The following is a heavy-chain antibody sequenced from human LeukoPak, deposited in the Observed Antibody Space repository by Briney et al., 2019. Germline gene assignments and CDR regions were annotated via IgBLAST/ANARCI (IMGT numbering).Heavy chain of an antibody. D-gene: IGHD3-16*01. V-gene: IGHV1-18*01. CDR1: GYTFTSYG. CDR3: AGHSRDYDYVWGSYWAFDI. J-gene: IGHJ3*02. CDR2: ISAYNGNT. Sequence: GASVKVSCKASGYTFTSYGISWVRQAPGQGLEWMGWISAYNGNTNCAQKLQGRVTMTTDTSTSTAYMELRSLRSDDTAVYYCAGHSRDYDYVWGSYWAFDIWGQETVVTVSS.